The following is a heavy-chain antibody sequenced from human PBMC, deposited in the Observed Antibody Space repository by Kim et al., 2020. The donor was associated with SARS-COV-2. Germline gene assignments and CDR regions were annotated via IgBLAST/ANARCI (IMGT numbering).Heavy chain of an antibody. CDR1: GYTFTSYG. V-gene: IGHV1-18*01. Sequence: ASVKVSCKASGYTFTSYGISWVRQAPGQGLEWMGWISAYNGNTNYAQKLQGRVTMTTDTSTSTAYMELRSLRSDDTAVYYCARDPGGYDFGEVYYYYYGMDVWGQGTTVIVSS. CDR2: ISAYNGNT. D-gene: IGHD5-12*01. J-gene: IGHJ6*02. CDR3: ARDPGGYDFGEVYYYYYGMDV.